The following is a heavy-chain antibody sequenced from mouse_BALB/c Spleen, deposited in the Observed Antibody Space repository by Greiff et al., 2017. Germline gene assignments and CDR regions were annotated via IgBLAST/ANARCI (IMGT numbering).Heavy chain of an antibody. Sequence: DVQLQESGGGLVQPGGSRKLSCAASGFTFSSFGMHWVRQAPEKGLEWVAYISSGSSTIYYADTVKGRFTISRDNPKNTLFLQMTSLRSEDTAMYYCARDSSGYSYYFDYWGQGTTLTVSS. CDR2: ISSGSSTI. CDR1: GFTFSSFG. V-gene: IGHV5-17*02. D-gene: IGHD3-2*01. CDR3: ARDSSGYSYYFDY. J-gene: IGHJ2*01.